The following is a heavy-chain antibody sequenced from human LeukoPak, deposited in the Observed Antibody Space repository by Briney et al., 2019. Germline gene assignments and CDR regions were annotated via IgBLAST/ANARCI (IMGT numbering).Heavy chain of an antibody. CDR1: GYTFPSYF. V-gene: IGHV1-46*01. D-gene: IGHD6-6*01. CDR3: ARTAARRFDY. CDR2: INPTGGST. J-gene: IGHJ4*02. Sequence: ASVKVSCKASGYTFPSYFIHWVRQAPGQGLEWMGIINPTGGSTTYAQKFQGRVTMTRDTSTSTVYMELSSLRSDDTAVYYCARTAARRFDYWGRGTLVTVSS.